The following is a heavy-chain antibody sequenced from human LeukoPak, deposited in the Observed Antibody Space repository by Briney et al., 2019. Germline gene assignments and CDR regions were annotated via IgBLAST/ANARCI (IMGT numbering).Heavy chain of an antibody. D-gene: IGHD3-22*01. Sequence: GASVKVSCKASRGTFSSYAISWVRQAPGHGLEWMGSSIPISGTANYAQKFHGRVTITTDESTSKHYTGLSSLRSEDTAVFSCARDIDRSSGYYRQRNWFDPWGQGTLVTVSS. CDR1: RGTFSSYA. J-gene: IGHJ5*02. CDR2: SIPISGTA. CDR3: ARDIDRSSGYYRQRNWFDP. V-gene: IGHV1-69*05.